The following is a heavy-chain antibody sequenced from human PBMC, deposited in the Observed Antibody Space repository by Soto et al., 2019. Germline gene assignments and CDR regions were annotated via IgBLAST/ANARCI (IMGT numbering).Heavy chain of an antibody. Sequence: GGSLRLSCAASGFTFSSYAMSWVRQAPGKGLEWISAVSGSGGSTYYADSVKGRFTISRDNSKDTLYLQMNNLRAEDTAVYYFAKSPGYNWNDYWVQAPRVTVSS. J-gene: IGHJ4*02. V-gene: IGHV3-23*01. CDR2: VSGSGGST. CDR1: GFTFSSYA. D-gene: IGHD1-20*01. CDR3: AKSPGYNWNDY.